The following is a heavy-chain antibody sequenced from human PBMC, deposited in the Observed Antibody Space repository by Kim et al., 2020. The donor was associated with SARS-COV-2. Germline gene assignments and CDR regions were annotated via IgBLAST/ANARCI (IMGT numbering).Heavy chain of an antibody. D-gene: IGHD3-16*02. CDR1: GGSISSGGYY. Sequence: SETLSLTCTVSGGSISSGGYYWRWIRQHPGKGLEWIGYIYYSGSTYYNPSLKSRVTISVDTSKNQFSLKLSSVTVADTAVYYCARAGGVMITFGGVIPQGYFDYWGQGTLVTVSS. CDR2: IYYSGST. V-gene: IGHV4-31*03. CDR3: ARAGGVMITFGGVIPQGYFDY. J-gene: IGHJ4*02.